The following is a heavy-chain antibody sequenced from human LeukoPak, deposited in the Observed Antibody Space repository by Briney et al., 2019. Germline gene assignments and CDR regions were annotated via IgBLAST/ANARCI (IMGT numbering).Heavy chain of an antibody. Sequence: GGSLRLSCAASGFTFSHAWMSWVRQAPGKGLEWIGRIVSNTEGGTRDYAAPVRGRFTISRDDSKNTLYLQMNSLKTEDTAVYHCITGIRSGYYVYWGQGTLVTVSS. CDR3: ITGIRSGYYVY. CDR1: GFTFSHAW. CDR2: IVSNTEGGTR. V-gene: IGHV3-15*04. D-gene: IGHD3-22*01. J-gene: IGHJ4*02.